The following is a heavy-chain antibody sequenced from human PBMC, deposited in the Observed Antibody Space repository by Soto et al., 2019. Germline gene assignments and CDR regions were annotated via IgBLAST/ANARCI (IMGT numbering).Heavy chain of an antibody. V-gene: IGHV4-39*01. CDR1: GGSISSSSYY. CDR3: ARRDLPRIAVAGLYFDY. CDR2: IYYSGST. J-gene: IGHJ4*02. D-gene: IGHD6-19*01. Sequence: SETLSLTCTVSGGSISSSSYYWGWIRQPPGKGLEWIGSIYYSGSTYYNPSLKSRVTISVDTSKNQFFLKLSSVTAADTAVYYCARRDLPRIAVAGLYFDYWGQGTLVTVSS.